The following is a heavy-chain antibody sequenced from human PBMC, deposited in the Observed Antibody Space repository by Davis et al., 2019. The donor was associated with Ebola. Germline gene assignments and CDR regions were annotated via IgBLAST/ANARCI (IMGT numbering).Heavy chain of an antibody. CDR1: GGALGSGTHF. J-gene: IGHJ5*02. D-gene: IGHD2/OR15-2a*01. V-gene: IGHV4-31*03. CDR2: VFHSGST. CDR3: ARNSYSTSSGDWFDP. Sequence: SETLSLTCTVSGGALGSGTHFWSWIRQHPGRGLEWIGYVFHSGSTFFNPYLKSRVSMSVDASKNPFSLTLRSVTAADTAVYYCARNSYSTSSGDWFDPWGQGTAVTVSS.